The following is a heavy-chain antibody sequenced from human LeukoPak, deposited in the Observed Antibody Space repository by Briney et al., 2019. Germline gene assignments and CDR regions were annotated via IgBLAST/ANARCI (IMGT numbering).Heavy chain of an antibody. CDR1: GFTFSSYG. CDR3: ARDLYGDNPH. Sequence: GRSLRLSCAASGFTFSSYGMQWVRQAPGKGLEWVAVIWYDGSNKYYADSVKGRFTISRDNSKNTLYLQMNSLRAEDTAVYYCARDLYGDNPHWGQGTLVTVSS. J-gene: IGHJ4*02. V-gene: IGHV3-33*01. D-gene: IGHD4-17*01. CDR2: IWYDGSNK.